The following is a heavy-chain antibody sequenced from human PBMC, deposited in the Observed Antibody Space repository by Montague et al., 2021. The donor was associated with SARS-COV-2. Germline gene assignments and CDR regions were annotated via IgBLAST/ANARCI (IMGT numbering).Heavy chain of an antibody. Sequence: TLSLTCTVSGGSVSSRSHFWSWIRQPAGKGLEWIGHIYATGSAKYNPSLESRATISVDTSNNQFSLRLNSVTAADTAVYYCTRVVVVVPASPAPTLFDPWGQGILVTVSS. CDR3: TRVVVVVPASPAPTLFDP. J-gene: IGHJ5*02. CDR1: GGSVSSRSHF. CDR2: IYATGSA. D-gene: IGHD2-15*01. V-gene: IGHV4-61*09.